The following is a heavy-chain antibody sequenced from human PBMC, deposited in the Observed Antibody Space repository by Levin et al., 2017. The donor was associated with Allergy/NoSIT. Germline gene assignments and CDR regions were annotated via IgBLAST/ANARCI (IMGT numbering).Heavy chain of an antibody. Sequence: KVSCQASGYSFTSFWFGWVRQRPGKGLEWMGLIFPSDSDTRVSPSFQGQIIMSVDKSISTAYLQWSSLKASDSAVYYCARRDSDGSNSFDYWGQGTLVTVSP. V-gene: IGHV5-51*01. J-gene: IGHJ4*02. CDR3: ARRDSDGSNSFDY. CDR2: IFPSDSDT. CDR1: GYSFTSFW. D-gene: IGHD4-23*01.